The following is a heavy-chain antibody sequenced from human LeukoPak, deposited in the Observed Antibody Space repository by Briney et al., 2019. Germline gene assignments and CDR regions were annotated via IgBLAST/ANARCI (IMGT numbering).Heavy chain of an antibody. V-gene: IGHV4-59*08. Sequence: NPSETLSLTCTVSGGSISSYYWSWIRQPPGKGLEWIGYIYHSGSTNYNPSLKSRVTISADTSKNQFSLKLNSVTAADTAVYYCAMSTSSSWYGPQFDYWGQGTLVTVSS. CDR3: AMSTSSSWYGPQFDY. J-gene: IGHJ4*02. D-gene: IGHD6-13*01. CDR1: GGSISSYY. CDR2: IYHSGST.